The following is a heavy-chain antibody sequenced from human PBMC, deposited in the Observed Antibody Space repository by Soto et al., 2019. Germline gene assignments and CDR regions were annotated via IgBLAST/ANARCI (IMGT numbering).Heavy chain of an antibody. D-gene: IGHD2-15*01. CDR3: AREQNCRDCICYCEYFQR. CDR1: GYLFTAYS. CDR2: VNPSGGST. V-gene: IGHV1-46*01. J-gene: IGHJ1*01. Sequence: ASVKVSCKASGYLFTAYSMHWVRQAPGQGLEWMGVVNPSGGSTNYAQKFQGRITMTRDTSTSTVYMDLSSLTSEDTAVYYCAREQNCRDCICYCEYFQRWG.